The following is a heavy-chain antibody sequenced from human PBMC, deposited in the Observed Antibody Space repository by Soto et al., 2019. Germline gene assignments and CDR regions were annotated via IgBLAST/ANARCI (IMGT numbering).Heavy chain of an antibody. CDR2: IYYSRST. D-gene: IGHD3-10*01. CDR3: GSTNYNPSLKSRVTISVDTSKNQFSLKLSSVTAADTAVYYCARHIRYCSGGSCFQRAFSDYYYMDV. J-gene: IGHJ6*03. Sequence: SETLSLTCTVSGGSISSYYWSWIRQPPGKGLEWIGYIYYSRSTNYKPSLKNRDTISEDTSKNQLSQKLSTVNTENKTVYYSGSTNYNPSLKSRVTISVDTSKNQFSLKLSSVTAADTAVYYCARHIRYCSGGSCFQRAFSDYYYMDVWGKGTTVTVSS. V-gene: IGHV4-59*08. CDR1: GGSISSYY.